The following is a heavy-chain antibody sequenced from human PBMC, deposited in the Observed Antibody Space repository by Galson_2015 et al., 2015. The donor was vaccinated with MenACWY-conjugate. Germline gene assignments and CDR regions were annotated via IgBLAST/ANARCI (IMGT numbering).Heavy chain of an antibody. CDR2: INPSGGST. CDR3: ASESSPAIDAFDI. CDR1: GYTFTSYY. D-gene: IGHD2-2*01. J-gene: IGHJ3*02. V-gene: IGHV1-46*03. Sequence: SVKVSCKASGYTFTSYYMHWVRQAPGQGLEWMGIINPSGGSTSYAQKFQGRVTMTRDTSTSTVYMELSSLRSEDTAVYYCASESSPAIDAFDIWGQGTMVTVSS.